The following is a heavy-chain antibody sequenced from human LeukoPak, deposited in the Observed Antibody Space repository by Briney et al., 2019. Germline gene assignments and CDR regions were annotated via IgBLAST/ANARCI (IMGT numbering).Heavy chain of an antibody. CDR3: AKDNVVTMIVVDRGFDY. D-gene: IGHD3-22*01. J-gene: IGHJ4*02. V-gene: IGHV3-23*01. CDR1: GFTFSNYA. CDR2: ISGSGGST. Sequence: GGSLRLSCAASGFTFSNYAMAWVRQAPGKGREGVSAISGSGGSTYSADSVKGRFTISRDNSKNTLYLQMNSLRAEDTAVYYCAKDNVVTMIVVDRGFDYWGQGTLVTVSS.